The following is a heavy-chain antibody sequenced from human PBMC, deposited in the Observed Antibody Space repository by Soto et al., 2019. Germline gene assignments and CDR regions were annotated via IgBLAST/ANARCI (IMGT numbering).Heavy chain of an antibody. CDR3: ARPLVAPVAGPYYYGMDV. Sequence: QIQLVESGGGVVQPGRSLRLSCTASGFTFNSYGFNWVRQAPGKGLEWVAVIGYDGNTKYYADAVKGLFTISRDNLRSSAYLQMNILNAEDTAVYYCARPLVAPVAGPYYYGMDVWGQGTTVNVSS. CDR2: IGYDGNTK. CDR1: GFTFNSYG. J-gene: IGHJ6*02. D-gene: IGHD6-19*01. V-gene: IGHV3-33*01.